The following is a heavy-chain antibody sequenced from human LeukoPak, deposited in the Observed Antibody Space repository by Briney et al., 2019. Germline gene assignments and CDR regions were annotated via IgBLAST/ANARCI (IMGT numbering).Heavy chain of an antibody. CDR3: ARGRLAYYYGSGSYLVSNWFDP. CDR2: IYSSRS. CDR1: GASISSYY. J-gene: IGHJ5*02. Sequence: PSETLSLTCTVSGASISSYYWSWIRQPAGKGLEWIGRIYSSRSIYNPSLKSRVTISVDTSKNQFSLKLSSVTAADTAVYYCARGRLAYYYGSGSYLVSNWFDPWGQGTLVTVSS. V-gene: IGHV4-4*07. D-gene: IGHD3-10*01.